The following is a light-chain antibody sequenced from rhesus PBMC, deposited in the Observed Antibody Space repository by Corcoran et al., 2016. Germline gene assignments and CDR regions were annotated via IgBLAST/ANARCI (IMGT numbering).Light chain of an antibody. Sequence: DIVMTQTPLSLPVSPGEPASISCRASQSLLLRGGAIYLYWYLQKPGQSPQLLIHAVSNRASGVPDRVSGSGSGTDVTLKLSRVEAEDFGVYYCMQGIQLPYSFGQGTKVDIK. CDR2: AVS. J-gene: IGKJ2*01. CDR1: QSLLLRGGAIY. V-gene: IGKV2-104*02. CDR3: MQGIQLPYS.